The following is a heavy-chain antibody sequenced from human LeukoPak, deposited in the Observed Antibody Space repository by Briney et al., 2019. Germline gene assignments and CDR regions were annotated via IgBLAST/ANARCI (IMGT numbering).Heavy chain of an antibody. CDR3: ARHSKYYYDSSGSYVGYFQH. Sequence: SETLSLTCTVSGGSISSYYWSWIRQPPGKGLEWIGYIYYSGSTNYNPSLVSRVTMSVDTSKNQFSLKLSSVTAADTAVYYCARHSKYYYDSSGSYVGYFQHWGQGTLVTVSS. V-gene: IGHV4-59*08. D-gene: IGHD3-22*01. CDR1: GGSISSYY. J-gene: IGHJ1*01. CDR2: IYYSGST.